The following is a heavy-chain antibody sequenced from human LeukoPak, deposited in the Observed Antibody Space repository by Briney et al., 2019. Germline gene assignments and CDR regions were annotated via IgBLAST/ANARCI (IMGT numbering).Heavy chain of an antibody. CDR1: GFTFSSYA. J-gene: IGHJ4*02. CDR2: ISGSGGST. V-gene: IGHV3-23*01. D-gene: IGHD6-19*01. CDR3: AKPPPGIAVAGPGIDY. Sequence: GGSLRLSCAASGFTFSSYAMSCVRQAPGKGLEWVSAISGSGGSTYYADSVKGRFTISRDNSKNTLYLQMNSLRAEDTAVYYCAKPPPGIAVAGPGIDYWGQGTLVTVSS.